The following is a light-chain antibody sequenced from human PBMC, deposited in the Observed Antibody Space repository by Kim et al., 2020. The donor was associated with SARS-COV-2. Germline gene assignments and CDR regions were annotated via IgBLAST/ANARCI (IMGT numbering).Light chain of an antibody. V-gene: IGLV2-14*03. CDR3: SSYTSSSTNV. Sequence: QSALTQPDYVSGSPGQSITISCTGTSSDVGGYNYVSWYQQHPGKAPKLMIYDVSNRPSGVSNRFSGSKSGNTASLTISGLQAVDEADYYCSSYTSSSTNVFGTGTKVTVL. J-gene: IGLJ1*01. CDR1: SSDVGGYNY. CDR2: DVS.